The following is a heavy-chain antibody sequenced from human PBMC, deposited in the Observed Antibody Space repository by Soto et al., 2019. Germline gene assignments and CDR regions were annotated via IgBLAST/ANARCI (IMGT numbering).Heavy chain of an antibody. CDR1: GGSMSSYY. CDR3: ARGRVVPPPDWFDP. Sequence: SETLSLTCSVSGGSMSSYYWTWIRQPPGKGLEWIGYIYYTGNTNYNPSLKSRVTISVDTSKNQFSLKLSSVTAADTAVYYCARGRVVPPPDWFDPWGQGTLVTVSS. D-gene: IGHD2-15*01. V-gene: IGHV4-59*01. CDR2: IYYTGNT. J-gene: IGHJ5*02.